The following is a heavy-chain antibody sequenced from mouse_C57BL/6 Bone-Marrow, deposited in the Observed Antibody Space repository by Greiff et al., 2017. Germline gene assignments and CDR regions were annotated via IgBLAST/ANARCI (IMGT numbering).Heavy chain of an antibody. CDR2: IHPRSGNT. CDR1: GYTFTSYG. CDR3: AREDLLLIAY. J-gene: IGHJ3*01. V-gene: IGHV1-81*01. Sequence: QVQLQQSGAELARPGASVKLSCKASGYTFTSYGISWVKQRTGQGLEWIGVIHPRSGNTYYNEKFKGKATLTADKSSSTAYMELRSLTSEDSAVYFCAREDLLLIAYWGQGTLVTVSA. D-gene: IGHD5-2*01.